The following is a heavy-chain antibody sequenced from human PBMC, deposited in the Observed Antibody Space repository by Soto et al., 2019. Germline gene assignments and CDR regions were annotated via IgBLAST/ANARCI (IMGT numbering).Heavy chain of an antibody. J-gene: IGHJ4*02. D-gene: IGHD6-13*01. Sequence: GGSLRLSCAASGFTFSSYAMSWVRQAPGKGLEWVSAISGSGGSTYYADSVKGRFTISRDNSKNTLYLQMNSLRAEDTTVYYCAKDPFPGISYYFDYWGQGTLVTVSS. CDR2: ISGSGGST. V-gene: IGHV3-23*01. CDR3: AKDPFPGISYYFDY. CDR1: GFTFSSYA.